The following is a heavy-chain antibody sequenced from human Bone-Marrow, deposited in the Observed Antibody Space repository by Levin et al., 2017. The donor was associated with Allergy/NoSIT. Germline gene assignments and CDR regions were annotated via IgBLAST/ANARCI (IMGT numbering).Heavy chain of an antibody. CDR1: GFIFTRYG. J-gene: IGHJ6*02. D-gene: IGHD1-14*01. CDR2: TSPHGNSK. CDR3: ARDGPDVYGMDV. V-gene: IGHV3-30*03. Sequence: QAGGSLRLSCSASGFIFTRYGFHWVRQAPGKGLEWVAFTSPHGNSKYYGDSVRGRFTISSDNSENTVYLDIVSLRPEDTAVYFCARDGPDVYGMDVWGQGTTVIVSS.